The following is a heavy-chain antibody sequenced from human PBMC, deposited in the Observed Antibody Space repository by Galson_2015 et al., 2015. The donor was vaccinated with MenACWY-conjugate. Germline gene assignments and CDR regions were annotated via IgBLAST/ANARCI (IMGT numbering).Heavy chain of an antibody. J-gene: IGHJ4*02. CDR1: GFAFSLYW. Sequence: SLRLSCAASGFAFSLYWMTWVRQAPGKGLEWVANIKEEGSETYYIDSVTGRFIISRDSAKKSLDLQMNSLRAEDTAVYYCARIPVGDSYFDFWGRGALVTVSS. CDR3: ARIPVGDSYFDF. V-gene: IGHV3-7*04. CDR2: IKEEGSET. D-gene: IGHD2-21*02.